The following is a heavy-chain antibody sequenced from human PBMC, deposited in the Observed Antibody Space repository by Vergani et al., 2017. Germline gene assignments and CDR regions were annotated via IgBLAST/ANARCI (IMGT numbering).Heavy chain of an antibody. Sequence: QVQLQESGPGLVKPSETLSLTCTVSNDSISRGYFWGWIRRPPGKGLEWIASFHHTGMTYNNPSLKSRVTISVDTSKNQFSLKVTSVTAADTAVYFCARQRPGSGWSPGDFDDWGQGILVTVSS. V-gene: IGHV4-38-2*02. CDR1: NDSISRGYF. J-gene: IGHJ4*02. CDR2: FHHTGMT. CDR3: ARQRPGSGWSPGDFDD. D-gene: IGHD6-19*01.